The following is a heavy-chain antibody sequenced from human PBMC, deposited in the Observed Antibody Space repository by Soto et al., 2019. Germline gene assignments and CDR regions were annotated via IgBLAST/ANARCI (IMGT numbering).Heavy chain of an antibody. Sequence: QVQLVQSGAEVKKPGSSVKVSCKASGGTFSSYAISWVRQAPGQGLEWMGGIIPIFGTANYAQKFQGRVTITADESTSTAYMERSSLRSEDTAGYYWARGSQQLAFYYYYYGMDVWGQGTTVTVSS. CDR2: IIPIFGTA. D-gene: IGHD6-13*01. V-gene: IGHV1-69*01. J-gene: IGHJ6*02. CDR1: GGTFSSYA. CDR3: ARGSQQLAFYYYYYGMDV.